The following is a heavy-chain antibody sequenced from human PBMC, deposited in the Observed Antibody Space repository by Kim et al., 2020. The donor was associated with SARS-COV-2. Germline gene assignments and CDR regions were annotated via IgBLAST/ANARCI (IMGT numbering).Heavy chain of an antibody. CDR3: ASDTPYFGAPLVVFYFDY. J-gene: IGHJ4*01. CDR1: GGTFSSYA. V-gene: IGHV1-69*13. CDR2: IIPIFGTA. D-gene: IGHD2-21*01. Sequence: SVKVSCKASGGTFSSYAINWVRQAPGQGLEWMGGIIPIFGTANYAQKFQGRVTITADESTSTAYMELRSLRSEDTAVYYCASDTPYFGAPLVVFYFDYW.